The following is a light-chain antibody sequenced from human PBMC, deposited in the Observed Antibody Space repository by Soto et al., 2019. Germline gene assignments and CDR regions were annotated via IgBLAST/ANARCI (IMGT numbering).Light chain of an antibody. J-gene: IGKJ1*01. Sequence: EIVMTQSPATLSVSPGERATLSCRASRSVSTNLAWYQQKPGHAPGLLIYAESTRATGIPARFSGSGSGTEFTLTISSLQSEDFAVYYCQQYNNWPPWTFGQGTKVEIK. CDR1: RSVSTN. CDR2: AES. CDR3: QQYNNWPPWT. V-gene: IGKV3-15*01.